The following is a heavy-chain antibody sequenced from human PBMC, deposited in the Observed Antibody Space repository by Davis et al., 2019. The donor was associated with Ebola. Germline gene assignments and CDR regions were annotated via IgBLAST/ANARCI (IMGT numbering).Heavy chain of an antibody. CDR1: GGSISSYY. CDR3: ARGGAYGDYTFDY. V-gene: IGHV4-59*12. D-gene: IGHD4-17*01. Sequence: SETLSLTCTVSGGSISSYYWSWIRQPPGKGLEWIGYIYYSGSTNYNPSLKSRVTISVDTSRNQFSLQLNSVTPEDTAVYYCARGGAYGDYTFDYWGQGTLVTVSS. CDR2: IYYSGST. J-gene: IGHJ4*02.